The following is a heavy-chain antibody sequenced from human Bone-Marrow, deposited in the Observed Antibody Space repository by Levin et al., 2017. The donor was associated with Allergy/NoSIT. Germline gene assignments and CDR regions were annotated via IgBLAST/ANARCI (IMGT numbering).Heavy chain of an antibody. J-gene: IGHJ6*02. CDR3: ARDWGYSSSWYHYCYGIDV. CDR2: IYSGGST. V-gene: IGHV3-53*01. CDR1: GFTVSSNY. D-gene: IGHD6-13*01. Sequence: GGSLRLSSAASGFTVSSNYMSWVRQAPGKGLEWVSVIYSGGSTYYADSVKGGFTISRDNSKNTLYLQMNSLRAEDSAVYYCARDWGYSSSWYHYCYGIDVWGQGTTVTVSS.